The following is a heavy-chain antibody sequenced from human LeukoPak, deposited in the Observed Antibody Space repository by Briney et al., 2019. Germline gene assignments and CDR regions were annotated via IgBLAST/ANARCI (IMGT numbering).Heavy chain of an antibody. CDR1: GVSFSNNAFI. J-gene: IGHJ3*01. V-gene: IGHV4-61*02. CDR3: VSYRERNDLYPHGLDV. Sequence: SETLSLTCRVSGVSFSNNAFIWNWIRQPAGEGLEWIGRIYASGYVQYNPSLKSRVTMSLDTSKNQHSLNMNSVTAADSAVYFTVSYRERNDLYPHGLDVWGRGTVVTVS. CDR2: IYASGYV. D-gene: IGHD1-26*01.